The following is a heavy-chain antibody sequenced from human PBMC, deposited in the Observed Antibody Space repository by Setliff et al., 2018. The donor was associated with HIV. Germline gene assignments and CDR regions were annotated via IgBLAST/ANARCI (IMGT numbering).Heavy chain of an antibody. V-gene: IGHV4-59*11. CDR2: ISYSGST. CDR1: GASIRSQY. D-gene: IGHD1-26*01. CDR3: AGGGNYYPYESFDY. Sequence: SETLSLTCTVSGASIRSQYWSWIRKPPVKGLEWIGYISYSGSTNYNPSLESRVAMSVDTSKQQFSLEVRAVTAADTAVYYFAGGGNYYPYESFDYWGRGTLVTVSS. J-gene: IGHJ4*02.